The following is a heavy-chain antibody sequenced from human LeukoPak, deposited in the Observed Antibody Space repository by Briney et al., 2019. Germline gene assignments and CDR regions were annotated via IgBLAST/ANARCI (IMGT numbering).Heavy chain of an antibody. J-gene: IGHJ5*02. D-gene: IGHD3-3*01. CDR3: ARQIWEYNWFDP. Sequence: SETLSLTCTVSGGSISSYYWDWIRQPPGKGLEWIASIYHSGKSYYNPSFESRVTISADTSKNQFSLKLSSVTAADTAVYYCARQIWEYNWFDPWGQGTLVTVSS. V-gene: IGHV4-39*01. CDR2: IYHSGKS. CDR1: GGSISSYY.